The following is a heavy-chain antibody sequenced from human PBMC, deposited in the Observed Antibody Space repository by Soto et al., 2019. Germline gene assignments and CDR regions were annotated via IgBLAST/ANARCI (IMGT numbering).Heavy chain of an antibody. CDR3: ARVRDYYDSSGYSYAVDI. CDR1: GVTFSSYS. D-gene: IGHD3-22*01. Sequence: GGSLRLSCAASGVTFSSYSMNWVRQAPGKGLEWVSSISSSSSYIDYADSVKGRFTISRGNAKNALYLQMNSLRAEDTAVYYCARVRDYYDSSGYSYAVDIWGQGTMVTVSS. V-gene: IGHV3-21*01. J-gene: IGHJ3*02. CDR2: ISSSSSYI.